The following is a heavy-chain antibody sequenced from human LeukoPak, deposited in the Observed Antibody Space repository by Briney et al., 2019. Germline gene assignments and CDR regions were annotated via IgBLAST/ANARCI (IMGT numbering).Heavy chain of an antibody. V-gene: IGHV1-18*01. CDR2: ISAYNGNT. D-gene: IGHD2-15*01. Sequence: ASVKVSCKXSGYTFTSYGISWVRQAPGQGLEWMGWISAYNGNTNYSQKLQGRVTMTTDTSTSTAYMELRSLRSDDTAVYYCARDRVVVAAIRTVDAFDIWGQGTMVTVSS. CDR1: GYTFTSYG. CDR3: ARDRVVVAAIRTVDAFDI. J-gene: IGHJ3*02.